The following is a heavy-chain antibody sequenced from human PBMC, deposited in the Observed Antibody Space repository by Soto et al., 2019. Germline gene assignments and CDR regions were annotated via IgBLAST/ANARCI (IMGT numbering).Heavy chain of an antibody. V-gene: IGHV3-23*01. CDR1: GFTFSTYA. CDR2: ITGSGGST. J-gene: IGHJ3*02. Sequence: EVQLLESGGGLVQPGGSLRLSCAASGFTFSTYAMDWVRQAPGKGLEWVSVITGSGGSTYYAESVKGRFTISRDNSKNTLYLQMNSLRAEDTAVYYCAKGYYASGTSLAGFDIWGQGTMVTVSS. CDR3: AKGYYASGTSLAGFDI. D-gene: IGHD3-10*01.